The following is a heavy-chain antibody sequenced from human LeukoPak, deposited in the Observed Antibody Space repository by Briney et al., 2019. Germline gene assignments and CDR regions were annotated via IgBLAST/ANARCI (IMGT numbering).Heavy chain of an antibody. CDR2: IYYSGST. D-gene: IGHD3-3*01. CDR1: GGSISSYY. V-gene: IGHV4-59*12. J-gene: IGHJ4*02. CDR3: ARARLYYDFWSGFQYFDY. Sequence: SETLSLTCTVSGGSISSYYWSWIRQPPGKGLEWIGSIYYSGSTYYNPSLKSRVTISVDTSKNQFSLKLSSVTAADTAVYYCARARLYYDFWSGFQYFDYWGQGTLVTVSS.